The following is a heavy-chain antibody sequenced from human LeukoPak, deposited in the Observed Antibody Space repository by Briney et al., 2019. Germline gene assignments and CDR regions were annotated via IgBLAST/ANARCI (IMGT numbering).Heavy chain of an antibody. Sequence: EGSLRLSCAASGFTFSSYWMHWVRQAPGKGLVWVSRIKKDGSTTDYADSVKGRFTISRDNARNTLYLQMNSLRAEDTAVYYCATFCTSSTCALDFWGQGTLVTVSS. CDR2: IKKDGSTT. V-gene: IGHV3-74*01. D-gene: IGHD2-2*01. J-gene: IGHJ4*02. CDR3: ATFCTSSTCALDF. CDR1: GFTFSSYW.